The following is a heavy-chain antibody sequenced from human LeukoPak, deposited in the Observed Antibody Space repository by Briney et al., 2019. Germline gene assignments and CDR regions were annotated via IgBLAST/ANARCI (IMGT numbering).Heavy chain of an antibody. J-gene: IGHJ4*02. CDR1: GGSISSGSYY. D-gene: IGHD3-22*01. CDR3: ATLDRGGFDY. V-gene: IGHV4-61*02. Sequence: NPSETLSLTCTASGGSISSGSYYWSWIRQPAGKGLEWIGRIYTSGSTNYNPSLKSRVTISVDTSKNQFSLKLSSVTAADTAVYYCATLDRGGFDYWGQGTLVTVSS. CDR2: IYTSGST.